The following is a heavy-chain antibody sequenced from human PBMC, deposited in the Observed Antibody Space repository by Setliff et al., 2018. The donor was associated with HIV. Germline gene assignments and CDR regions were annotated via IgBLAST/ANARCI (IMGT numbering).Heavy chain of an antibody. D-gene: IGHD5-12*01. V-gene: IGHV1-18*01. CDR1: GYTFSSYG. J-gene: IGHJ4*02. CDR2: LSGDNGNT. CDR3: VRGRISGMYYFDY. Sequence: GASVKVSCKASGYTFSSYGVNWVRQAPGQGLEWMGRLSGDNGNTKYAQKFQGRVIMTTDTSTSTAYMERRSLRSDDTAVYYCVRGRISGMYYFDYWGLGTLVTVSS.